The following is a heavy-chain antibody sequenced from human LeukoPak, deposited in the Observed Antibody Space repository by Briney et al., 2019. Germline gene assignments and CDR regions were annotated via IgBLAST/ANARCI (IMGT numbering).Heavy chain of an antibody. V-gene: IGHV2-70*11. Sequence: TLSLTCTVSGGSISSGGYSWSWIRQPPGKALEWLARIDWDDDKYYSTSLKTRLTISKDTSKNQVVLTMTNMDPVDTATYYCARTAYYYGSGNYFDYWGQGTLVTVSS. CDR1: GGSISSGGYS. CDR3: ARTAYYYGSGNYFDY. CDR2: IDWDDDK. D-gene: IGHD3-10*01. J-gene: IGHJ4*02.